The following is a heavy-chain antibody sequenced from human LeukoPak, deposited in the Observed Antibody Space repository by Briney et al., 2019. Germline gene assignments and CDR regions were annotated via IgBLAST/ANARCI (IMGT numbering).Heavy chain of an antibody. J-gene: IGHJ4*02. CDR2: LYYNGSA. CDR1: GGSISSSSYY. CDR3: ARAGGIRTAALDLDY. V-gene: IGHV4-61*05. Sequence: SETLSLTCTVSGGSISSSSYYWGWIRQPPGKGLEWIGNLYYNGSANHNPSLKSRVTISSDTSKNQFSLKLTSVTAADTAVYYCARAGGIRTAALDLDYWGQGTLVTVSS. D-gene: IGHD6-25*01.